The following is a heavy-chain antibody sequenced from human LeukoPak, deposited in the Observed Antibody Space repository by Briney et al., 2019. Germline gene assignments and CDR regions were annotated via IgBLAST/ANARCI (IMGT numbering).Heavy chain of an antibody. V-gene: IGHV3-21*04. J-gene: IGHJ4*02. CDR3: AKAPVTTCRGAFCYPFDY. CDR1: GFTFSSYN. D-gene: IGHD2-15*01. CDR2: ISSSSSYI. Sequence: GGSLRLSCTVSGFTFSSYNMNWVRQAPGKGLEWVSIISSSSSYIYYADSVKGRFTISRDSSKNTLFLQMNRLRPEDAAVYYCAKAPVTTCRGAFCYPFDYWGRGTLVTVSS.